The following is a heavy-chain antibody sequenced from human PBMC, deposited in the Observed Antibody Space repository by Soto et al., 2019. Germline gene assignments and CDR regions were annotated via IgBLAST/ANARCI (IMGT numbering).Heavy chain of an antibody. CDR3: ARVGYGDYARPIDP. CDR1: GGTFSSYA. J-gene: IGHJ5*02. CDR2: IIPIFGTA. Sequence: SVKVSCKASGGTFSSYAISWVRQAPGQGLEWMGGIIPIFGTANYAQKFQGRVTITADESTSTAYMELSSLRSEDTAVYYCARVGYGDYARPIDPWGQGTLVTVSS. V-gene: IGHV1-69*13. D-gene: IGHD4-17*01.